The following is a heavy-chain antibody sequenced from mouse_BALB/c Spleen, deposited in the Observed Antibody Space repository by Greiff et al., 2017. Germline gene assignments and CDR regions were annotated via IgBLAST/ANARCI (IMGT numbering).Heavy chain of an antibody. CDR1: GYTFTDYV. J-gene: IGHJ2*01. V-gene: IGHV1-77*01. CDR3: ARSLYYYGSSYDYFDY. Sequence: QVHVKQSGPELVKPGASVKMSCKASGYTFTDYVISWVKQRTGQGLEWIGEIYPGSGSTYYNEKFKGKATLTADKSSNTAYMQLSSLTSEDSAVYFCARSLYYYGSSYDYFDYWGQGTTLTVSS. CDR2: IYPGSGST. D-gene: IGHD1-1*01.